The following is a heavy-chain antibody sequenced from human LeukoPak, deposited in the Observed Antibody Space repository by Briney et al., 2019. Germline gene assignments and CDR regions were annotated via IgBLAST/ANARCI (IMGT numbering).Heavy chain of an antibody. V-gene: IGHV3-7*03. CDR2: IKQDGSEK. CDR1: GFTFSSYW. J-gene: IGHJ4*02. CDR3: VKPTYYYDSSGLAD. D-gene: IGHD3-22*01. Sequence: GGSLRLSCAASGFTFSSYWMSWVRQAPGKGLEWVANIKQDGSEKYYVDSVKGRFTISRDNAKNSLYLQMNSLRAEDTALYYCVKPTYYYDSSGLADWGQGTLVTVSS.